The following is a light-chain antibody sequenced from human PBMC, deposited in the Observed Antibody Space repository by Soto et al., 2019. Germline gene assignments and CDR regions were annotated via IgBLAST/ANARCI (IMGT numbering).Light chain of an antibody. CDR3: CSYAGSYTLV. CDR1: SSDVGGYNY. J-gene: IGLJ3*02. CDR2: DVT. Sequence: QSALTQPRSVSGSPEQSVTISCTGTSSDVGGYNYVSWYQQQPGKAPKLMIYDVTKRPSGVPDRLSGSKSGNTASLTISGLQTEDEADYYCCSYAGSYTLVFGGGTKLTVL. V-gene: IGLV2-11*01.